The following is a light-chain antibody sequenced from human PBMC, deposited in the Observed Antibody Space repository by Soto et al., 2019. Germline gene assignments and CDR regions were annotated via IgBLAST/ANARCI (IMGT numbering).Light chain of an antibody. V-gene: IGLV4-69*01. J-gene: IGLJ2*01. Sequence: QPVLTQSPSASASLGASVKLTCTLSSAHRSYSIAWHQHQPEKGPRFLMRVNTDGRHFKGDGIPDRFSGSSSGAERYLTISSLQADEDADYYCQTWGTGIHVMLGGGTKLTVL. CDR2: VNTDGRH. CDR1: SAHRSYS. CDR3: QTWGTGIHVM.